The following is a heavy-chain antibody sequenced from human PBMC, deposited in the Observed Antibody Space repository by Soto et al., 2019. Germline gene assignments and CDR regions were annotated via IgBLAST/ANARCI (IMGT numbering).Heavy chain of an antibody. D-gene: IGHD6-19*01. Sequence: GASVKVSCKASGYTFTSYGISWVRQAPGQGLEWMGWISAYNGNTKYAQKLQGRVTITTDTSTSTAYMELRSLRSDDTAVYYCARESVEQSINYWGQGTLVTVSS. CDR2: ISAYNGNT. V-gene: IGHV1-18*01. CDR1: GYTFTSYG. CDR3: ARESVEQSINY. J-gene: IGHJ4*02.